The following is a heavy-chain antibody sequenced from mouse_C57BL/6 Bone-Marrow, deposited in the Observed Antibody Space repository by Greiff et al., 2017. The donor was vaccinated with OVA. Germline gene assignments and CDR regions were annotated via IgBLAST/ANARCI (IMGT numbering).Heavy chain of an antibody. CDR2: IYPRSGNT. V-gene: IGHV1-81*01. D-gene: IGHD1-1*01. CDR3: ARDDYYGISVPY. Sequence: QVQLQQSGAELARPGASVKLSCKASGYTFTSYGISWVKQRTGQGLEWIGEIYPRSGNTYYNEKFKGKATLTADKSSSTAYMELRSLNSEDTAGFYDARDDYYGISVPYWGQGTLVTVSA. J-gene: IGHJ3*01. CDR1: GYTFTSYG.